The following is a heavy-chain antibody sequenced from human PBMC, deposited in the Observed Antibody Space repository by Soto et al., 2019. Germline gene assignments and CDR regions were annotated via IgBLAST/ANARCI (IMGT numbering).Heavy chain of an antibody. D-gene: IGHD1-7*01. J-gene: IGHJ6*03. Sequence: APVKVYCQASGYTYTSYYMHWVRQENEQGLEWMGIINPSGGSTSYAQKFQGRVTMTRDTSTSTVYMELSSLRSEDTAVYYCASGGSYNCNYGRGYYYYYRNGRSRGTTVAVSS. CDR2: INPSGGST. V-gene: IGHV1-46*03. CDR1: GYTYTSYY. CDR3: ASGGSYNCNYGRGYYYYYRNG.